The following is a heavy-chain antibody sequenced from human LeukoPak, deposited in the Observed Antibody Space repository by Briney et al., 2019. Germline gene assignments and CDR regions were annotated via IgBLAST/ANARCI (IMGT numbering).Heavy chain of an antibody. CDR3: ARGGFLEWSNPFYYFDY. D-gene: IGHD3-3*01. CDR1: GYTFTGYY. CDR2: IIPIFGTA. Sequence: SVKVSCKASGYTFTGYYMHWVRQAPGQGLEWMGGIIPIFGTANYAQKFQGRVTITADESTSTAYMELSSLRSEDTAVYYCARGGFLEWSNPFYYFDYWGQGTLVTVSS. V-gene: IGHV1-69*13. J-gene: IGHJ4*02.